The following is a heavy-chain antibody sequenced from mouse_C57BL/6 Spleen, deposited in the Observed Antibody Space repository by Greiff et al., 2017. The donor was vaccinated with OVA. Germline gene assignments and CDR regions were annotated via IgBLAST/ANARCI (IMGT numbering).Heavy chain of an antibody. CDR2: IDPSDSYT. CDR3: ARRWGLRYYYAMDY. CDR1: GYTFTSYW. J-gene: IGHJ4*01. D-gene: IGHD2-4*01. V-gene: IGHV1-50*01. Sequence: VKLQEPGAELVNPGASVKLSCKASGYTFTSYWMQWVKQRPGQGLEWIGEIDPSDSYTNYNQKFKGKATLTVDTSSSTAYMQLSSLTSEDSAVYYCARRWGLRYYYAMDYWGQGTSVTVSS.